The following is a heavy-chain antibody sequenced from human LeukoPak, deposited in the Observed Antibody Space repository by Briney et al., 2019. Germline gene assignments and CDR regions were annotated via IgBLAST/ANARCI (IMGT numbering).Heavy chain of an antibody. CDR1: GGSISSYY. Sequence: ETLSLTCTVSGGSISSYYWSWIRQPPGKGLEWIGYIYYSGSTNYNPSLKSRVTISVDTSKNQFSLKLCSVTAADTAVYYCARDQWLTSYGMDVWGQGTTVTVSS. D-gene: IGHD6-19*01. V-gene: IGHV4-59*01. J-gene: IGHJ6*02. CDR3: ARDQWLTSYGMDV. CDR2: IYYSGST.